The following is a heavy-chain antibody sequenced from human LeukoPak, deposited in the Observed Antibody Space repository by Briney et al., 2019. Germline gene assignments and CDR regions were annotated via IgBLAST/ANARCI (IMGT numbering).Heavy chain of an antibody. CDR1: GYTFTSYY. CDR3: AKRSDSSSRTYYFDY. CDR2: INPSGGST. Sequence: GASVKVSCKASGYTFTSYYMHWVRQAPGQGLEWMGIINPSGGSTSYAQKFQGRVTMTRDMSTSTVYMELSSLRSEGTAVYYCAKRSDSSSRTYYFDYWGQGTLVTVSS. V-gene: IGHV1-46*01. J-gene: IGHJ4*02. D-gene: IGHD6-6*01.